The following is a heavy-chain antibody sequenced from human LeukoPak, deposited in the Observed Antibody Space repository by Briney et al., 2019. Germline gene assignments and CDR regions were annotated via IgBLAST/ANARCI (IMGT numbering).Heavy chain of an antibody. CDR1: GGSISSYY. CDR3: ARHLGYCSSTSCYSWFDP. CDR2: IYYSGNT. D-gene: IGHD2-2*02. Sequence: SETLSLTCTVSGGSISSYYWSWIRQPPGKGLEWIGYIYYSGNTNYTPSLKSRVTISVDTSKNQFSLKLSSVTAADTAMYYCARHLGYCSSTSCYSWFDPWGQGTLVTVSS. J-gene: IGHJ5*02. V-gene: IGHV4-59*01.